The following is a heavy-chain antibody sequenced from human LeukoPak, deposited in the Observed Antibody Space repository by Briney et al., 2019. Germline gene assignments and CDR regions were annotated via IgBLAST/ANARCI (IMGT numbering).Heavy chain of an antibody. CDR1: GASISSYY. J-gene: IGHJ4*02. D-gene: IGHD4-17*01. Sequence: PSETLSLTCTVSGASISSYYWSWIRQSPGKGLEWIGYIFYSGRTNYNPSLKSRVTISVDTSKNQFSLKLSSVTAADTAVYYCARSSHGTDTQFIMVTTFWELDYWGQGTLVTVSS. V-gene: IGHV4-59*01. CDR2: IFYSGRT. CDR3: ARSSHGTDTQFIMVTTFWELDY.